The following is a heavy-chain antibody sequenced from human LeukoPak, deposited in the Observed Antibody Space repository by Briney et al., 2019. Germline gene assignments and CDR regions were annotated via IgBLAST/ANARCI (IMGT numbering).Heavy chain of an antibody. CDR3: ARDLDSSGWYYFDY. CDR1: GFTFSSYA. Sequence: GGSLRLSCAASGFTFSSYAMSWVRQAPGKGLEWVSSISSSSSYIYYADSVKGRFTISRDNAKNSLYLQMNSLRAEDTAVYYCARDLDSSGWYYFDYWGQGTLVTVSS. V-gene: IGHV3-21*01. D-gene: IGHD6-19*01. J-gene: IGHJ4*02. CDR2: ISSSSSYI.